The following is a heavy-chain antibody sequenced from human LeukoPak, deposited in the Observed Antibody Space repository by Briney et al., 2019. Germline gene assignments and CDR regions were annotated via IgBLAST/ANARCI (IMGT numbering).Heavy chain of an antibody. D-gene: IGHD1-26*01. CDR2: IKQDGSEK. V-gene: IGHV3-7*01. CDR1: GFTFSSYW. Sequence: GALRLSCAASGFTFSSYWLTWVRQAPGKGLEWVANIKQDGSEKFYVDSVKGRFTISRDSAKNSLYLQMNSLRAEDTAVYYCVKGRGWEASYYYYYMDVWGRGTTVTISS. J-gene: IGHJ6*03. CDR3: VKGRGWEASYYYYYMDV.